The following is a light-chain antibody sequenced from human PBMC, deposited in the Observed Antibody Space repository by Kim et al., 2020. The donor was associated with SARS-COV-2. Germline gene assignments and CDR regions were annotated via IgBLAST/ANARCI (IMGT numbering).Light chain of an antibody. CDR3: QQYASLPLT. V-gene: IGKV1-33*01. CDR1: QDIGNS. CDR2: GAS. Sequence: DIQMTQSPSSLSASVGDRISLTCQASQDIGNSLNWYQQKPGKAPQLLISGASNLERGVPSRFSGSGSGTDYTLTISSLQPADFATYYCQQYASLPLTFGPGTKVDIK. J-gene: IGKJ3*01.